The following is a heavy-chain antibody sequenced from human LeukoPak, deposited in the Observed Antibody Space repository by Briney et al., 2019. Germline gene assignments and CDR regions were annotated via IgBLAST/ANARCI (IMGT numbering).Heavy chain of an antibody. CDR3: ALSTSRRGAFDV. J-gene: IGHJ3*01. Sequence: SVKVSCKASGGTFSSYTISWVRQAPGQGLEWMGRIIPILGIANYAQKFQGRVTITADKSTSTAYMELSSLRSEDTAVYYSALSTSRRGAFDVWGQGTMVTVSS. V-gene: IGHV1-69*02. D-gene: IGHD2-2*01. CDR1: GGTFSSYT. CDR2: IIPILGIA.